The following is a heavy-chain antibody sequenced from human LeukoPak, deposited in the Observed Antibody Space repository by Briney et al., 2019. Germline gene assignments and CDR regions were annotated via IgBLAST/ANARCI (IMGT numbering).Heavy chain of an antibody. CDR3: ARGGGSCLDY. D-gene: IGHD2-15*01. V-gene: IGHV3-30*02. Sequence: GGSLRLSCAATGFTFSSYGMHWVRQAPGKGLEWVAFIRYDGSNKFYADSVKGRFTISRDNAKNSLYLQMNSLRAEDTAVYYCARGGGSCLDYWGQGTLVTVSS. J-gene: IGHJ4*02. CDR1: GFTFSSYG. CDR2: IRYDGSNK.